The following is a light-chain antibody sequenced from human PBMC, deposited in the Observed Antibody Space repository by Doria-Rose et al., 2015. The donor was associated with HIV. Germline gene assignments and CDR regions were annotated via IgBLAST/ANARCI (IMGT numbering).Light chain of an antibody. J-gene: IGKJ1*01. Sequence: LTQSPGTLSLSPGEKATLSCRASQSFSSTYLAWYQQKPGQAPSLLIYDGSTRATGIPDRFSASGSGTDFTLTINRLEPEDFALYYCHQYGTSWTFGQGTKVEI. CDR2: DGS. V-gene: IGKV3-20*01. CDR3: HQYGTSWT. CDR1: QSFSSTY.